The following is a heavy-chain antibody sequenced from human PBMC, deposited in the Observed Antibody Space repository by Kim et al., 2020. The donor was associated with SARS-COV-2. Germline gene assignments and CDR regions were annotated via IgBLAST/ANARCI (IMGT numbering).Heavy chain of an antibody. CDR1: GGSFSGYY. J-gene: IGHJ3*02. V-gene: IGHV4-34*01. CDR3: AREVVTAMGDAFDI. CDR2: INHSGST. D-gene: IGHD2-21*02. Sequence: SETLSLTCAVYGGSFSGYYWSWIRQPPGKGLEWIGEINHSGSTNYNPSLKSRVTISVDTSKNQFSLKLSSVTAADTAVYYCAREVVTAMGDAFDIWGQGTMVTVSS.